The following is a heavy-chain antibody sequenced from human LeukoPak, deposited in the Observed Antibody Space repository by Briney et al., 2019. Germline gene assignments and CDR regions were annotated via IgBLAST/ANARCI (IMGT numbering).Heavy chain of an antibody. CDR1: GYTLTELS. CDR3: ARGSDYDDYFYMDF. Sequence: APVKVSCKVSGYTLTELSMHWVRQAPGKGLEWMGGFDPEDGETIYAQKFQGRVTMTEDTSTDTAYMELSSLRSEDTAVYFCARGSDYDDYFYMDFWGKGTTVTVSS. CDR2: FDPEDGET. J-gene: IGHJ6*03. V-gene: IGHV1-24*01.